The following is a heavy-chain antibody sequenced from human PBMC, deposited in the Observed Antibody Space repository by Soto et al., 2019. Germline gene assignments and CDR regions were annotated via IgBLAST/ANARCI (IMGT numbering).Heavy chain of an antibody. CDR2: IYYSGST. CDR3: ARYAAEVTTFFDQ. D-gene: IGHD4-17*01. V-gene: IGHV4-59*01. Sequence: PSETLSLTCTVSGGSISSYYWSWIRQPPGKGLEWIGYIYYSGSTNYNPSLKSRVTISVDTSKNQFSLKLSSVTAADTAVYYCARYAAEVTTFFDQWGQGTLVTVSS. CDR1: GGSISSYY. J-gene: IGHJ4*02.